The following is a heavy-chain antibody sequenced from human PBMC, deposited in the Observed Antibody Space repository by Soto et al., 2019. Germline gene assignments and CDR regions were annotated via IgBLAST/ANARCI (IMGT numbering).Heavy chain of an antibody. CDR1: GFTVSSNY. V-gene: IGHV3-53*02. Sequence: EVQLVETGGGLIQPGGSLRLYCAASGFTVSSNYMSWVRQAPGKGLEWVSVIYSGGSTYYADSVKGRFTISRDNSKNTLYLQMNSLRAEDTAVYYCARARYDFWSGYDRYFDYWGQGTLVTVSS. CDR2: IYSGGST. D-gene: IGHD3-3*01. J-gene: IGHJ4*02. CDR3: ARARYDFWSGYDRYFDY.